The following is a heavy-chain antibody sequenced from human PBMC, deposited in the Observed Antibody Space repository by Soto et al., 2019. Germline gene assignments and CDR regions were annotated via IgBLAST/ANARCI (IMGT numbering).Heavy chain of an antibody. CDR1: GVSFSSNG. CDR2: IWYYVNRK. V-gene: IGHV3-33*03. CDR3: VVSTSGLREY. J-gene: IGHJ4*02. D-gene: IGHD2-8*01. Sequence: WGSLTLSCAASGVSFSSNGMHWVRQAPGKGLEWVAVIWYYVNRKYYGESVRGRFTISRDNSKNTLYLEMNSLRAEDTAGYYCVVSTSGLREYWGQ.